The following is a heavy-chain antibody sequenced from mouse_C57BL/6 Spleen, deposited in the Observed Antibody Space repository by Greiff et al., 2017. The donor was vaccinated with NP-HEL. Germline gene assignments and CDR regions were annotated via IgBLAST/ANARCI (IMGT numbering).Heavy chain of an antibody. D-gene: IGHD4-1*01. Sequence: QVQLQQPGAELVMPGASVKLSCTASGYTFTSYWMHWVKQRPGQGLEWIGEIDPSDSYTNYNPKFKGKSTLTVDKSSSTAYMQLISLTSEDSAVYYCASSGTRYYFDYWGQGTTLTVSS. CDR1: GYTFTSYW. CDR3: ASSGTRYYFDY. CDR2: IDPSDSYT. V-gene: IGHV1-69*01. J-gene: IGHJ2*01.